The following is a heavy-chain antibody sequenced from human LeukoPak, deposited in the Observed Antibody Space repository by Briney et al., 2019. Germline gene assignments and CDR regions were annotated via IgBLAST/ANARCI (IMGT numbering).Heavy chain of an antibody. J-gene: IGHJ4*02. D-gene: IGHD6-13*01. CDR2: IYYSGST. V-gene: IGHV4-59*12. CDR1: GGSIGSYY. Sequence: KPSETLSLTCTVSGGSIGSYYWSWIRQPPGGGLEWIGYIYYSGSTNYNPSLKSRVTISVDTSKNQFSLKLSSVTAADTAVYYCARASYSSSWYRDWGQGTLVTVSS. CDR3: ARASYSSSWYRD.